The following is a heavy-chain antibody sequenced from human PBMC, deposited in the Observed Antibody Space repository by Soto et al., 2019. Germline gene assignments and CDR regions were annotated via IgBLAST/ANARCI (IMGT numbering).Heavy chain of an antibody. D-gene: IGHD6-13*01. CDR3: ARESYFSALVLGVYYYYGMDV. CDR1: GGSFSGYY. V-gene: IGHV4-34*01. CDR2: INHSGST. J-gene: IGHJ6*02. Sequence: QVQLQQWGAGLLKPSETLSLTCAVYGGSFSGYYWSWIRQPPGKGLEWIGEINHSGSTNYNPSLKSRGTVSVDTAKNQFPRKLSSVTAADTAVYYCARESYFSALVLGVYYYYGMDVWGQGTTVTVSS.